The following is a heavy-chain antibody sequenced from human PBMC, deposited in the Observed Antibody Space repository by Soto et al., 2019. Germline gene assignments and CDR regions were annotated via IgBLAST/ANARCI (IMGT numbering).Heavy chain of an antibody. Sequence: GASVKVSCKASGGTFSSYGISWVRQAPGQGLEWMGGIIPIFGTANYAQKFQGRVTITADESTSTAYMELSSLRSEDTAVYYCARGPPDSNFFWFDPWGQGTLVTVSS. D-gene: IGHD4-4*01. CDR2: IIPIFGTA. CDR1: GGTFSSYG. V-gene: IGHV1-69*13. J-gene: IGHJ5*02. CDR3: ARGPPDSNFFWFDP.